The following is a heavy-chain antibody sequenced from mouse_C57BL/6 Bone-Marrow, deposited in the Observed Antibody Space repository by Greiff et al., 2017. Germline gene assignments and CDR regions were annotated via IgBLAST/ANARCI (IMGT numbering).Heavy chain of an antibody. J-gene: IGHJ1*03. D-gene: IGHD2-5*01. CDR1: GYTFTSYW. V-gene: IGHV1-55*01. Sequence: VQLQQPGAELVKPGASVKMSCKASGYTFTSYWITWVKQRPGQGLEWIGDIYPGSGSTNYNEKFKSKATLTVDTTSSAAYMQLSSLTSEDSAVYYCARPYYSNYGYIDVWGTGTTVTVSS. CDR2: IYPGSGST. CDR3: ARPYYSNYGYIDV.